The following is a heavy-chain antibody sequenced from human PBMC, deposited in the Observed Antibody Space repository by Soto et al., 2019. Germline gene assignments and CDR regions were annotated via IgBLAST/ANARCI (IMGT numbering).Heavy chain of an antibody. CDR1: GGTVASSHW. D-gene: IGHD2-21*02. J-gene: IGHJ5*02. CDR2: VYHTGDT. V-gene: IGHV4-4*02. Sequence: PSETLSLTCVVSGGTVASSHWLSWVRQSPGRGLEWIGNVYHTGDTNFNPSLQSRVTFSVDKSNNQFSLRLTSVTAADTAVYFCAREIVTAGGNNYFDPWGPGTLVTV. CDR3: AREIVTAGGNNYFDP.